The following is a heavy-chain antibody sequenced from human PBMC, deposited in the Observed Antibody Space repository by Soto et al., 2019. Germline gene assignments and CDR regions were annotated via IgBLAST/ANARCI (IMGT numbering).Heavy chain of an antibody. CDR3: ALVNPQSCSSTSSIDY. J-gene: IGHJ4*02. CDR1: GGSISSGGYY. D-gene: IGHD2-2*01. Sequence: QVQLQESGPGLVKPSQTLSLTCTVSGGSISSGGYYWSWIRQHPGKGLEWIGYIYYSVSTYYNPSLISRVTISVDTSNTQFALKLSSVTAADTAGYYCALVNPQSCSSTSSIDYWGQGTLQTVSS. V-gene: IGHV4-31*03. CDR2: IYYSVST.